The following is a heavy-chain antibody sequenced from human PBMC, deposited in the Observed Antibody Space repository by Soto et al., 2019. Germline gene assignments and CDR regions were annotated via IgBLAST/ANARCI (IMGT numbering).Heavy chain of an antibody. V-gene: IGHV1-18*01. J-gene: IGHJ3*02. CDR3: ARDGSFWSGYYGGGRDDAFDI. CDR1: GYTFTSYG. D-gene: IGHD3-3*01. Sequence: QVQLVQSGAEVKKPGASVKVSCKASGYTFTSYGISWVRQAPGQGLEWMGWISAYNGNTNYAQKLQGRVTMTTDTSTSTAYMELRSLRSDDTAVYYCARDGSFWSGYYGGGRDDAFDIWGQGTMVTVSS. CDR2: ISAYNGNT.